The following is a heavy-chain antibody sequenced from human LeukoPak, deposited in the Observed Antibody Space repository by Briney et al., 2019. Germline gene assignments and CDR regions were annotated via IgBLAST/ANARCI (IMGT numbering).Heavy chain of an antibody. V-gene: IGHV3-64*01. D-gene: IGHD3-9*01. J-gene: IGHJ4*02. CDR2: ISSNGSST. Sequence: GGSLRLSCAASGFTFSSYAMHWVRQAPGKGLEYVSAISSNGSSTYYANSVKGRFTISRDNAKNTLYLQMNSLRAEDTAVYYCGRELDWLPTLDYWGQGTLVTVSS. CDR3: GRELDWLPTLDY. CDR1: GFTFSSYA.